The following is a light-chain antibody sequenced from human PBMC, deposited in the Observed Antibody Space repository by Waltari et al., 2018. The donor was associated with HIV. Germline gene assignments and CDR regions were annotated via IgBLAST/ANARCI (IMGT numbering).Light chain of an antibody. CDR1: SSDVGGHLY. CDR2: DVS. Sequence: QSALTQPASVSGPPAQSITISCTGTSSDVGGHLYVPWYQQHPAKAPKLMIDDVSNRPSGVSNRFSGSKSGNTASLTISGLQAEDEADYYCSSYTSSSTYVFGTGTKVTVL. CDR3: SSYTSSSTYV. J-gene: IGLJ1*01. V-gene: IGLV2-14*03.